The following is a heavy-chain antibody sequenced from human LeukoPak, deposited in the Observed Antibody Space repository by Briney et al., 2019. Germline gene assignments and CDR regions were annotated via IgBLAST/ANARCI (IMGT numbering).Heavy chain of an antibody. V-gene: IGHV1-18*01. CDR1: GYTFTSYG. CDR2: ISAYNGNT. CDR3: ARDRVDYYYDSSGYYFETFDY. D-gene: IGHD3-22*01. J-gene: IGHJ4*02. Sequence: GESLKISCKASGYTFTSYGISWVRQAPGQGLEWMGWISAYNGNTNYAQKLQGRVTMATDTSTSTAYMELRSLRSDDTAVYYCARDRVDYYYDSSGYYFETFDYWGQGTLVTVSS.